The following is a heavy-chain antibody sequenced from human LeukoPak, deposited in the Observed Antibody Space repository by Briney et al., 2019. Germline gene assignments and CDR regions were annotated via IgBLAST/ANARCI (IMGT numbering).Heavy chain of an antibody. D-gene: IGHD6-19*01. V-gene: IGHV4-39*01. CDR3: ARQDGGSGWYYFDY. Sequence: SETLSLTCTVPGGSISSSSYYWGWIRQPPGKGLEWIGSFYYSGSTYYNPSLQSRVTISVDTSKNQFSLKLSSVTAADTAVYYCARQDGGSGWYYFDYWDQGTLVTVSS. CDR1: GGSISSSSYY. J-gene: IGHJ4*02. CDR2: FYYSGST.